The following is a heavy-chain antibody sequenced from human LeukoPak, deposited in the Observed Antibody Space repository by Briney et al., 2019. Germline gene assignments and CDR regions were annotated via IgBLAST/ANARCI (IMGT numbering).Heavy chain of an antibody. CDR2: INSNGGST. J-gene: IGHJ6*03. CDR1: GFTFSSYA. V-gene: IGHV3-64*01. CDR3: ARAYDSSFPHYYYMDV. D-gene: IGHD6-13*01. Sequence: GGSLRLSCVASGFTFSSYAMHWVRQTPGKGLEYVSGINSNGGSTHYANSVKGRFTISRDNSKNTLYLQMNSLRAEDTAVYHCARAYDSSFPHYYYMDVWGKGTTVTISS.